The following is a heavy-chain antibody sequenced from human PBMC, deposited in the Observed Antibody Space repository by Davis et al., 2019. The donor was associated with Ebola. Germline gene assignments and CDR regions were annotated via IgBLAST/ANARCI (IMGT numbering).Heavy chain of an antibody. V-gene: IGHV5-51*01. CDR3: ARGGRHSSVDFDF. CDR2: IYPGDSHT. J-gene: IGHJ4*02. CDR1: GYSFTNSW. D-gene: IGHD6-19*01. Sequence: PGGSLRLSCYGSGYSFTNSWIGWVRQVSGNGLEWMGIIYPGDSHTRYSPSFEGHVTISVDKSITTAYLQWNSLEASDTAMYYCARGGRHSSVDFDFWGQGTLVTVSS.